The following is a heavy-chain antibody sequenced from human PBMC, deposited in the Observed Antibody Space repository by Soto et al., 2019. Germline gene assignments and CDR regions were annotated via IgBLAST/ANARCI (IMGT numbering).Heavy chain of an antibody. CDR1: GFTFNIST. CDR2: TGFTGRTT. D-gene: IGHD3-16*01. J-gene: IGHJ4*02. Sequence: PGGSLRLSCAASGFTFNISTMTWVRQAPGKGLEWVSTTGFTGRTTYYADSVKGRFTVSRDNSKNTLYLQMNSLRAEDTAVYYCAKGGRWLQWGFDYWGQGTLVTVSS. CDR3: AKGGRWLQWGFDY. V-gene: IGHV3-23*01.